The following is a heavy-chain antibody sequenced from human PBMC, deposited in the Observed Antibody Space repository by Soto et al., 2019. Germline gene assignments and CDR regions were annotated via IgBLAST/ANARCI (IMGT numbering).Heavy chain of an antibody. V-gene: IGHV3-21*01. CDR2: ISSSSSYI. CDR3: ARDLEAPEYFDWLFSPPGY. D-gene: IGHD3-9*01. J-gene: IGHJ4*02. CDR1: GVTFSSYS. Sequence: GGSLRLSCAASGVTFSSYSMNWVRQAPGKGLEWVSSISSSSSYIYYADSVKGRFTISRDNAKNSLYLQMNSLRAEDTAVYYCARDLEAPEYFDWLFSPPGYWGQGTLVTVSS.